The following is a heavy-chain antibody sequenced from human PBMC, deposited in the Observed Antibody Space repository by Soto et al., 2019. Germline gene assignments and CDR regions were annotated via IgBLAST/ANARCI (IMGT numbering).Heavy chain of an antibody. CDR3: AGEPYCGYIFDS. V-gene: IGHV3-30-3*01. D-gene: IGHD5-12*01. J-gene: IGHJ4*02. CDR1: GFTFRNYA. Sequence: QVQLVESGGGVFQPGTSLRLSCAASGFTFRNYAMHWVRQSPAKGLEWLAVISFDGANIFYADAAKGRFNISRDNSMQALYLQLDSLRPEDTGIYFCAGEPYCGYIFDSWGQGTQVTLSS. CDR2: ISFDGANI.